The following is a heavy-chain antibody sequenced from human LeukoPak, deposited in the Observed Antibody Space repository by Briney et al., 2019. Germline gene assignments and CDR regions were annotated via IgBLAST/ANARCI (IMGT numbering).Heavy chain of an antibody. D-gene: IGHD3-3*02. CDR3: ARDRRAQGSFIDY. CDR2: IWYDGNNK. J-gene: IGHJ4*02. CDR1: GFAFSTYG. V-gene: IGHV3-33*01. Sequence: GGSLRLSCAASGFAFSTYGIHWVRQAPGKGLEWVTIIWYDGNNKYYADSVKGRFIISRDNSKDTLYLQMNSLRAEDTAVYYCARDRRAQGSFIDYWGQGTLVTVSS.